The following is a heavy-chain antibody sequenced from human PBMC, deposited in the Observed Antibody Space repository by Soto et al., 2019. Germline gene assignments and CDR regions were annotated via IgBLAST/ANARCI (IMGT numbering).Heavy chain of an antibody. Sequence: SETLSLTCAVYGGSFSGYYWSWIRQPPGKGLEWIGEINHSGSTNYNPSLKSRVTISVDTSKNQFSLKLSSVTAADTAVYYCARGHGRWLRGAFDIWGQGTMVTVSS. J-gene: IGHJ3*02. CDR1: GGSFSGYY. CDR3: ARGHGRWLRGAFDI. V-gene: IGHV4-34*01. CDR2: INHSGST. D-gene: IGHD5-12*01.